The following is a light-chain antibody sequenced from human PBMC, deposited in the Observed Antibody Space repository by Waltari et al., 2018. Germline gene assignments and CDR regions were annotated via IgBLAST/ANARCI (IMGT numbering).Light chain of an antibody. CDR1: QGISSY. CDR3: QQYYSYPRT. Sequence: AIRMTQSPSSLSPSTGDRVTITCRASQGISSYLACYQQKPGKAPKLLIYAASTLQSGVTSRFSGSGSGTDFALTIGCLQSEDFATYYCQQYYSYPRTFGQGTKVEIK. J-gene: IGKJ1*01. V-gene: IGKV1-8*01. CDR2: AAS.